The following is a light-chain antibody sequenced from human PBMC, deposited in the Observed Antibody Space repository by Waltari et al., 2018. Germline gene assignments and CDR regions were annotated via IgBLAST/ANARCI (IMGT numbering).Light chain of an antibody. CDR2: WAS. V-gene: IGKV4-1*01. Sequence: DIVMTQSPDSLAVSLGARATINCKSSQSFLYSSNNKNYLAWYQQKPGQPPKLLIYWASTRESGVPDRFSGSGSGTDFTLTISSLQAEDVAVYYCQQYYTTPITFGQGTRLEIK. CDR1: QSFLYSSNNKNY. CDR3: QQYYTTPIT. J-gene: IGKJ5*01.